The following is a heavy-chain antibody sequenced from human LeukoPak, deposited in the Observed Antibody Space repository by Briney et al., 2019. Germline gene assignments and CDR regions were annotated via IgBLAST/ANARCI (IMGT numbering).Heavy chain of an antibody. CDR2: IHYTGAT. J-gene: IGHJ2*01. CDR1: GGSFRGYY. V-gene: IGHV4-34*01. CDR3: ARVVLGPYYFDL. D-gene: IGHD6-6*01. Sequence: PAETLSLTCAVYGGSFRGYYWSWIRQPPGKGLEWIGEIHYTGATNYKPSLESRVTISGDPSKNQVSLRVSSVTAADTAVYYCARVVLGPYYFDLWGRGTLVTVSS.